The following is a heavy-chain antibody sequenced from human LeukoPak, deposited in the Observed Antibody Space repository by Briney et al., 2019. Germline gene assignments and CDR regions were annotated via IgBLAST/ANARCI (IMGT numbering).Heavy chain of an antibody. D-gene: IGHD3-22*01. CDR2: FDPEDGET. CDR1: GYTLTGLS. CDR3: ATEKWHSSSWYLRGRWFDP. Sequence: ASVKVSCKVSGYTLTGLSMHWVRQAPGKGLEWMGGFDPEDGETIYAQKFQGRVTMTEDTSTDTAYMELSSLRSEDTAVYYCATEKWHSSSWYLRGRWFDPWGQGTLVTVSS. J-gene: IGHJ5*02. V-gene: IGHV1-24*01.